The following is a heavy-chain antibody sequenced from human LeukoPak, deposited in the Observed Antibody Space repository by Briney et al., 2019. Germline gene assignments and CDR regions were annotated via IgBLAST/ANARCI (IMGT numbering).Heavy chain of an antibody. CDR2: FDPEDGET. Sequence: ASVKVSCKVSGYTLTELSMHWVRQAPGKGLEWMGGFDPEDGETIYAQKFQGRVTMTEDTSTDTAYMELSSLRSEDTAVYYCARGGLGELSSRNLYFDYWGQGTLVTVSS. CDR1: GYTLTELS. J-gene: IGHJ4*02. V-gene: IGHV1-24*01. CDR3: ARGGLGELSSRNLYFDY. D-gene: IGHD3-16*02.